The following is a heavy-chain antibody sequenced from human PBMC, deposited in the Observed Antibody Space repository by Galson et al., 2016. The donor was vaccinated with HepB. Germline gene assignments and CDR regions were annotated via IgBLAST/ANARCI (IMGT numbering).Heavy chain of an antibody. D-gene: IGHD1-26*01. Sequence: SLRLSCAASGFTFIDYGVHWVRRAPGEGLEWVAVISYDGRSKNYADSVKGRFTVSRDNSKNTLYLQMNSLRAEDTAVYYCARDALKESGSPRHFNYYSGMDVWGQGTLVTVSS. V-gene: IGHV3-30*03. J-gene: IGHJ6*02. CDR1: GFTFIDYG. CDR2: ISYDGRSK. CDR3: ARDALKESGSPRHFNYYSGMDV.